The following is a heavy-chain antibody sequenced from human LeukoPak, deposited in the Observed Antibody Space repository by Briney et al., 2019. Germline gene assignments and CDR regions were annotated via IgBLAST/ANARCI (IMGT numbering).Heavy chain of an antibody. Sequence: GGSLRLSCAASGFTFSNYVMSWVRQAPGKGLEWVSGISSSGDSTYYADSVKGRFTVSRDNSKNTLYLQMNSLRAEDTAVYYCAKPYCGGDCYHGLDVWGQGTTVTVSS. CDR2: ISSSGDST. J-gene: IGHJ6*02. D-gene: IGHD2-21*02. CDR1: GFTFSNYV. CDR3: AKPYCGGDCYHGLDV. V-gene: IGHV3-23*01.